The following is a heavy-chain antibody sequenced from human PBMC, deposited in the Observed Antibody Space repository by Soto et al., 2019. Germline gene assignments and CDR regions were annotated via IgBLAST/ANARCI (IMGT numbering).Heavy chain of an antibody. Sequence: GGSLRLSCAASGFTFSSYSMDWVRQAPGKGLEWVSSISSSSSYIYYADSVKGRFTISRDNAKNSLYLQMNSLKAEDAAVYYCARESSSGYYSDYYYYYGMDVWGQGTTVTRLL. CDR3: ARESSSGYYSDYYYYYGMDV. CDR2: ISSSSSYI. D-gene: IGHD3-22*01. V-gene: IGHV3-21*01. CDR1: GFTFSSYS. J-gene: IGHJ6*02.